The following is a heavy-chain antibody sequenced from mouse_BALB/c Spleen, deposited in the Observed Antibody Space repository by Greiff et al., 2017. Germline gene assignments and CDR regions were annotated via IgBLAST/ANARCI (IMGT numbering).Heavy chain of an antibody. CDR1: GYSFTRYW. CDR2: IYPGNSDT. V-gene: IGHV1-5*01. D-gene: IGHD2-3*01. Sequence: EVKLQESGTVLARPGASVKMSCKASGYSFTRYWMHWVNQRPGPGLEWIGAIYPGNSDTSYNQKFKGKAILPAVTSTSTASMELSSLTNKGSAVYYCTRALYDSYYVPYAMDYGGQGTSVTVSS. CDR3: TRALYDSYYVPYAMDY. J-gene: IGHJ4*01.